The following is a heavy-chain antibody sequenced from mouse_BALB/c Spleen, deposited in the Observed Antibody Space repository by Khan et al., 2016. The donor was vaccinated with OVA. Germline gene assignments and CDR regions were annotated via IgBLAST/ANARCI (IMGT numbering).Heavy chain of an antibody. CDR2: ISTYYGDV. CDR1: GYTFTDFT. J-gene: IGHJ3*01. V-gene: IGHV1S137*01. CDR3: KRGGGGNRFAY. Sequence: QIQLVQSGAELVRPGVSVKISCKGSGYTFTDFTMHWVKQSHAKSLEWIGVISTYYGDVTYNQKFKGKATMTVDKSSSTAYMELARLTSEDSAIFSLKRGGGGNRFAYWGQGTLVTVSA.